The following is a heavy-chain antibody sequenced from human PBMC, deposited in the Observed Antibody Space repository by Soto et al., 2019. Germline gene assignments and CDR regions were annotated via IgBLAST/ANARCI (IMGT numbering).Heavy chain of an antibody. CDR3: VKLGIAARFSVDY. V-gene: IGHV3-64D*06. J-gene: IGHJ4*02. D-gene: IGHD6-6*01. CDR2: ISSNGGST. CDR1: GFTFSSYA. Sequence: PGGSLSLSCSASGFTFSSYAMHWVRQAPGKGLEYVSAISSNGGSTYYADSVKGRFTISRDNSKNTLYLQMSSLRAEDTAVYYCVKLGIAARFSVDYWGQGTLVTVSS.